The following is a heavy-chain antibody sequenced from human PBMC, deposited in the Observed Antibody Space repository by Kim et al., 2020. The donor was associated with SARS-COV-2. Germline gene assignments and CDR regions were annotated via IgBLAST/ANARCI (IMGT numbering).Heavy chain of an antibody. D-gene: IGHD2-2*01. Sequence: NYAQKLQGRVTLTTDKSTSTAYMELRSLRSDDTAVYYCARAMPANYFDYWGQGTLVTVSS. CDR3: ARAMPANYFDY. V-gene: IGHV1-18*01. J-gene: IGHJ4*02.